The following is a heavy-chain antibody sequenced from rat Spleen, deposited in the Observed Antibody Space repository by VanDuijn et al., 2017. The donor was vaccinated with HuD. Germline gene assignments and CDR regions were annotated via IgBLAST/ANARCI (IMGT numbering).Heavy chain of an antibody. D-gene: IGHD4-3*01. V-gene: IGHV5-25*01. CDR2: ISPGGGNT. Sequence: EVQLVESGGGLVQPGRSLQLSCAASGFTFNNYDMAWVRQTPTKGLEWVASISPGGGNTYYRDSVKGRFTISRDNAKSTLYLQMDSLRSEDTATYYCARHNSGYGVMDAWGQGASVTVSS. CDR3: ARHNSGYGVMDA. J-gene: IGHJ4*01. CDR1: GFTFNNYD.